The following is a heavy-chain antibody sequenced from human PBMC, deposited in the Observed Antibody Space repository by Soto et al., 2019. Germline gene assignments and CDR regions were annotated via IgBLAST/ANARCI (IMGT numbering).Heavy chain of an antibody. Sequence: ASVKVCCKASGYTFTSYAMHWVRQAPGQRLEWMGWINAGNGNTKYSQKFQGRVTITRDTSASTAYMELSSLRSEDTAVYYCARDSRIVPALRFDSWGQGTLVTVSS. V-gene: IGHV1-3*01. CDR2: INAGNGNT. CDR3: ARDSRIVPALRFDS. D-gene: IGHD1-26*01. CDR1: GYTFTSYA. J-gene: IGHJ4*02.